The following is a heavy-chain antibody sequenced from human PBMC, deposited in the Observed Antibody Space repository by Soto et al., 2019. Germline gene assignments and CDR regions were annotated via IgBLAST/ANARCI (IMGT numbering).Heavy chain of an antibody. CDR1: GGTFSSYT. Sequence: QVQLVQSGAEVKKPGSSVKVSCKASGGTFSSYTISWVRQAPGQGLEWMGRIIPILGIANYAQKFQGRVTITAEKSTSKAYMELSSLRSEVTAVYYCAMEYCSSTSCYRDYWGQGTLVTVSS. CDR2: IIPILGIA. CDR3: AMEYCSSTSCYRDY. J-gene: IGHJ4*02. D-gene: IGHD2-2*02. V-gene: IGHV1-69*02.